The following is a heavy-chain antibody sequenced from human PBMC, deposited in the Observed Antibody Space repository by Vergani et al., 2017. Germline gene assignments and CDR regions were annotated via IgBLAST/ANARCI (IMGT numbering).Heavy chain of an antibody. D-gene: IGHD6-13*01. CDR1: GGSISSYY. V-gene: IGHV4-59*01. CDR2: IYYSGST. J-gene: IGHJ4*02. CDR3: ARRGSSSWYCDY. Sequence: QVQLQESGPGLVKPSETLSLTCTVSGGSISSYYWSWIRQPPGKGLEWIGYIYYSGSTNYTPSLKRRVTISVDTSKNQFSLKLSSVTAADTAVYYCARRGSSSWYCDYWGQGTLVTVSS.